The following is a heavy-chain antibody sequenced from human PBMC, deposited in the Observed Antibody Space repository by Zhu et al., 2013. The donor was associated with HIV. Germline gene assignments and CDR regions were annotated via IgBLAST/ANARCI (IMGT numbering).Heavy chain of an antibody. CDR2: IIPIFGTA. D-gene: IGHD5-18*01. CDR3: ARLDTAMVTERGGFGYFDY. Sequence: QVQLVQSGAEVKKPGSSVKVSCKASGGTFSSYAISWVRQAPGQGLEWMGGIIPIFGTANYAQKFQGRVTITADESTSTAYMELSSLRSEDTAVYYCARLDTAMVTERGGFGYFDYWGQGTLVTVSS. V-gene: IGHV1-69*01. J-gene: IGHJ4*02. CDR1: GGTFSSYA.